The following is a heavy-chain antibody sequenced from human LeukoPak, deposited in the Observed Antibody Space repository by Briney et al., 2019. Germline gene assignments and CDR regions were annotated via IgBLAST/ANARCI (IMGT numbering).Heavy chain of an antibody. CDR1: GFTVSSNY. V-gene: IGHV3-53*01. J-gene: IGHJ4*02. CDR3: ARDLGGGYFDY. D-gene: IGHD3-16*01. Sequence: GGSLRLSCAASGFTVSSNYMSWVRQAPGKGLEWVSVIYSGGSTYYADPVKGRFTISRDNSKNTLYLQMNSLRAEDTAVYYCARDLGGGYFDYWGQGTLVTVSS. CDR2: IYSGGST.